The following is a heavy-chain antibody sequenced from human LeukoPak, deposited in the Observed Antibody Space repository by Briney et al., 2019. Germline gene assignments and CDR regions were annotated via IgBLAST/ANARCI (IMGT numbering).Heavy chain of an antibody. J-gene: IGHJ4*02. D-gene: IGHD3-22*01. CDR3: AGGDSSGYSNPFDY. V-gene: IGHV4-34*01. CDR1: GGSFSGYY. Sequence: SETLSLTCAVYGGSFSGYYWSWIRQPPGKGLEWIGEINHSGSTNYNPSLKSRVTISVDTSKNQFSLKLSSVTAADTAVYYCAGGDSSGYSNPFDYWGQGTLVTVSS. CDR2: INHSGST.